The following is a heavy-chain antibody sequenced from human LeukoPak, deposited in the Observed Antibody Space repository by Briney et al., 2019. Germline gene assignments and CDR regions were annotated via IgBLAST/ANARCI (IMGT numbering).Heavy chain of an antibody. J-gene: IGHJ4*02. CDR1: GYTFTGYY. CDR2: INPNNGGT. D-gene: IGHD1-26*01. CDR3: ARPHFPSGSYLFDY. Sequence: ASVTVSCKASGYTFTGYYIHWVRQAPGQGLEWMGWINPNNGGTNYAQTFQGRVTMTRDTSISTVYMELSSLRSEDTAVYYCARPHFPSGSYLFDYWGQGTLVTVSS. V-gene: IGHV1-2*02.